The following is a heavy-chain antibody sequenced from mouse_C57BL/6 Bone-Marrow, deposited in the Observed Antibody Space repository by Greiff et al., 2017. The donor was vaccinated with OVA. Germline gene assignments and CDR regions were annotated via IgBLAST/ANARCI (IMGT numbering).Heavy chain of an antibody. D-gene: IGHD2-2*01. Sequence: VQLKESGAELVRPGASVKLSCTASGFNIKDDYMHWVKQRPEQGLEWIGWIDPENGDTEYASKFQGKATITADTSSNTAYLQLSSLTSEDTAVYYCIWLRRGKGFAYWGQGTLVTVSA. J-gene: IGHJ3*01. CDR3: IWLRRGKGFAY. CDR1: GFNIKDDY. V-gene: IGHV14-4*01. CDR2: IDPENGDT.